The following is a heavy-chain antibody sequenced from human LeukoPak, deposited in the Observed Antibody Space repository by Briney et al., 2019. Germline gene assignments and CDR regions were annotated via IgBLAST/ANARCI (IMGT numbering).Heavy chain of an antibody. D-gene: IGHD1-26*01. CDR1: GGSISSGDYY. CDR3: ARVWATTKAYIDY. V-gene: IGHV4-30-4*08. Sequence: TSQTLSLTCTVSGGSISSGDYYWSWIRQPPGKGLEWIGYIYYSGSTYYNPSLKSRVTISVDTSKNQFSLKLSSVTAADTAVYYCARVWATTKAYIDYWGQGTLVTVSS. CDR2: IYYSGST. J-gene: IGHJ4*02.